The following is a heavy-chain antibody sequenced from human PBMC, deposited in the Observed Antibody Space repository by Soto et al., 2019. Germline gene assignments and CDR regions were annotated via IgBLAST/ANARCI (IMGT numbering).Heavy chain of an antibody. D-gene: IGHD6-19*01. CDR1: GFTFSSYA. Sequence: GGTLRLCCAASGFTFSSYAMHWVREAPGKGLEWVAVISYDGSNKYYADSVKGRFTISRDNSKNTLYLQMNSLRAEDTAVYYCARDFFPDSSGWYEWGYWGQGTLVTVSS. CDR3: ARDFFPDSSGWYEWGY. J-gene: IGHJ4*02. V-gene: IGHV3-30-3*01. CDR2: ISYDGSNK.